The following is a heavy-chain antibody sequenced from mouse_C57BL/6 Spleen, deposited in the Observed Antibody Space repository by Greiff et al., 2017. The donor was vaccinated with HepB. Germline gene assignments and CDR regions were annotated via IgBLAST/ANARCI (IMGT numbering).Heavy chain of an antibody. D-gene: IGHD1-1*01. Sequence: EVQLQESGPGLAKPSQTLSLTCSVTGYSITSDYWHWIRKFPGNKLEYMGYISYSGSTYYNPSLKSRISITRDTSKNQYYLQLNSVTTEDTATYYCARYNYGSSYGSFDVWGTGTTVTVSS. CDR3: ARYNYGSSYGSFDV. V-gene: IGHV3-8*01. CDR2: ISYSGST. CDR1: GYSITSDY. J-gene: IGHJ1*03.